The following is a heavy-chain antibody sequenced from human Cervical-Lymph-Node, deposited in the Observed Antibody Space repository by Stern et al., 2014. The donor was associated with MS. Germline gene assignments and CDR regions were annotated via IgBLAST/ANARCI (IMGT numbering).Heavy chain of an antibody. CDR3: ASSVGELTPEAV. V-gene: IGHV1-69*01. Sequence: VQLVKSGAEVKKPGSSARVSCKASGGTFSSYAISWVRQAPGQGLEWMGGIIPMFGTANYAQKFQGRVTITADDSTTTAYMEVSSLRSEDTAVYYCASSVGELTPEAVWGQGTTVTVFS. CDR1: GGTFSSYA. J-gene: IGHJ6*02. D-gene: IGHD3-10*01. CDR2: IIPMFGTA.